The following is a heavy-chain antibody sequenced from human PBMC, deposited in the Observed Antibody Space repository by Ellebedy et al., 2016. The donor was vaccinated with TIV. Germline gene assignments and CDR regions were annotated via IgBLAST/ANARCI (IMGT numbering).Heavy chain of an antibody. J-gene: IGHJ4*02. CDR2: INPSGGNT. CDR1: GYSFTSYY. CDR3: ARGRHATTRTSFDY. Sequence: AASVTVSCKASGYSFTSYYMHWVRQAPGQGLEWMGIINPSGGNTNYAQKFQGRVTMTRDTSTSTVYMELSSLRSEDTAMFYCARGRHATTRTSFDYWGQGTLVTVSS. D-gene: IGHD5-24*01. V-gene: IGHV1-46*01.